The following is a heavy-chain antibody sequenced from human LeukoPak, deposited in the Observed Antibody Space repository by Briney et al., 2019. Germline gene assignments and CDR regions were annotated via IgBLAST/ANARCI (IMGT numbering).Heavy chain of an antibody. V-gene: IGHV4-34*01. D-gene: IGHD2-2*01. CDR3: ARGPLVGYCSSTSCYAGYYYYYVDV. Sequence: SETLSLTCAVYGGSFSGYYWSWIRQPPGKGLEWIGEINHSGSTNYNPSLKSRVTISVDTSKNQFSLKVSSVTAADTAVYYCARGPLVGYCSSTSCYAGYYYYYVDVWGKGTTVTVSS. CDR2: INHSGST. J-gene: IGHJ6*03. CDR1: GGSFSGYY.